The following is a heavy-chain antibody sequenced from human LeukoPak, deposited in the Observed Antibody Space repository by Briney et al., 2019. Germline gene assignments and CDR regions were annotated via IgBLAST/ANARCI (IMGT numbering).Heavy chain of an antibody. CDR3: ARAGGYDYVWGSDDAFDI. J-gene: IGHJ3*02. D-gene: IGHD3-16*01. V-gene: IGHV4-34*01. CDR2: INHSGST. Sequence: SETLSLTCAVYGGSFSGYYWSWIRQPPGKGLEWIGEINHSGSTNYNPSLKSRVTISVDTSKNQFSLKLSSVTAADTAVYYCARAGGYDYVWGSDDAFDIWGQGTMVTVSS. CDR1: GGSFSGYY.